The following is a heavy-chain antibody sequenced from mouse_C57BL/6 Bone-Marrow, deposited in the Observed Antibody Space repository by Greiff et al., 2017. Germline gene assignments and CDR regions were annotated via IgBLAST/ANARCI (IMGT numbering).Heavy chain of an antibody. CDR2: IRSKSNNYAT. D-gene: IGHD2-1*01. V-gene: IGHV10-1*01. J-gene: IGHJ1*03. CDR3: VRHTDYYGNSWYFDV. Sequence: EVQVVESGGGLVQPKGSLKLSCAASGFSFNTYAMNWVRQAPGKGLEWVARIRSKSNNYATYYADSVKDRFTISRDDSESMLYLQMNNLKTEDTAMYYCVRHTDYYGNSWYFDVWGTGTTVTVSS. CDR1: GFSFNTYA.